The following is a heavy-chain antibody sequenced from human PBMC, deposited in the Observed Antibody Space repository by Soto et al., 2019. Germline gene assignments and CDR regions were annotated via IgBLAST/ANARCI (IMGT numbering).Heavy chain of an antibody. CDR2: INPSGGST. CDR1: GYTFTSYY. D-gene: IGHD3-22*01. J-gene: IGHJ4*02. V-gene: IGHV1-46*01. CDR3: ARAAVRYDSSGYTPVYFDY. Sequence: ASVKVSCKASGYTFTSYYMHWVRQAPGQGLEWMGIINPSGGSTSYAQKFQGRVTMTRDTSTSTVYMELSSLRSEDTAVYYCARAAVRYDSSGYTPVYFDYWGQGTLVTVSS.